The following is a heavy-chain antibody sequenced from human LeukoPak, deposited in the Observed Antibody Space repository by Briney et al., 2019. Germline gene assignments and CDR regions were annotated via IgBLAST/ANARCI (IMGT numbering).Heavy chain of an antibody. CDR1: GGSIGITNY. J-gene: IGHJ4*02. CDR2: IAHDGTT. D-gene: IGHD1-26*01. CDR3: TREDRPYCPFAY. Sequence: PSETLSLTCGVSGGSIGITNYWSWVRQAPGKGLEWIGEIAHDGTTNYNPSLRSRVAMSFDRANNQFSLSLTSVTAADTAVYYCTREDRPYCPFAYWGQGVLVTVSS. V-gene: IGHV4-4*02.